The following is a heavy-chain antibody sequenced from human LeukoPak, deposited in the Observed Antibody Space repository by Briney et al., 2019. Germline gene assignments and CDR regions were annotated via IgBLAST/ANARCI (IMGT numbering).Heavy chain of an antibody. Sequence: ASVKVSCKASGYTLTGYYMHWVRQAPGQGLEWTGRINPNSGGTNYAQKFQGRVTMSRDTSISTVYMELSRLRSDDTAVYYCAMSSIAARSWFDPWGQGTLVTVSS. CDR2: INPNSGGT. CDR1: GYTLTGYY. V-gene: IGHV1-2*06. J-gene: IGHJ5*02. D-gene: IGHD6-6*01. CDR3: AMSSIAARSWFDP.